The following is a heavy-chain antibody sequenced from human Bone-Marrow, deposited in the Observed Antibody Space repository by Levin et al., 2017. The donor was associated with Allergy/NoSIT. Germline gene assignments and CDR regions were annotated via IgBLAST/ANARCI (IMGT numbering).Heavy chain of an antibody. CDR1: GFSFSTNA. CDR3: AKRGGLPGVPVS. J-gene: IGHJ5*02. Sequence: GGSLRLSCAASGFSFSTNAMSWVRQAPGKGLEWVSSIGLSGGTNYADSVKGRFTISRDNSKNTMNLQLHSLTGGDTAVYYCAKRGGLPGVPVSWGQGTLVTVS. CDR2: IGLSGGT. D-gene: IGHD3-10*01. V-gene: IGHV3-23*01.